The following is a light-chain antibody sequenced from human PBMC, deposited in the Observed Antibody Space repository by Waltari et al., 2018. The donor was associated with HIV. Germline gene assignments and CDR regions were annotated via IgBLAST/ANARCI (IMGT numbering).Light chain of an antibody. V-gene: IGKV3-20*01. Sequence: IVLTQSPKTLSLSPGERATLSCRASQNVSSDYLAWYRQRPGQAPRLVIYGVSNRATDIPYRITGSGSGTDFTFTINGLELEDVALYYCQQYSSSPYTFGQGTKLQIK. J-gene: IGKJ2*01. CDR1: QNVSSDY. CDR2: GVS. CDR3: QQYSSSPYT.